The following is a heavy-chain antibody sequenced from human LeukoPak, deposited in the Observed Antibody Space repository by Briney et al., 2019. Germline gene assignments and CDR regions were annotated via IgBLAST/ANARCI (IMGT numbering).Heavy chain of an antibody. Sequence: GGSLRLSCAASGFTFSSYSMNWVRQAPGKGLEWVSSISSSSSYIYYADSVKGRFTISRDNSKNTLYLQMNSLRAEDTAVYYRAKDLFDPGSMGYWGQGTLVTVSS. D-gene: IGHD3-10*01. CDR2: ISSSSSYI. V-gene: IGHV3-21*01. CDR3: AKDLFDPGSMGY. CDR1: GFTFSSYS. J-gene: IGHJ4*02.